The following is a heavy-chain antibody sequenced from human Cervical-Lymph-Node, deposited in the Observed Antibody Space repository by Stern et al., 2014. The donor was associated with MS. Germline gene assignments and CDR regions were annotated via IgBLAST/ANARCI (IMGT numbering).Heavy chain of an antibody. J-gene: IGHJ5*02. D-gene: IGHD3-3*01. CDR1: GFTFISSA. CDR3: AARKVRFLES. CDR2: IVIGSGNT. V-gene: IGHV1-58*01. Sequence: QLVQSGPEVKKPGTSVEVSCNASGFTFISSAVHWVRQARGQRLEWIGYIVIGSGNTYFAQMFQERITITRDSSTSTVYMELNSLTSEDTAVYYCAARKVRFLESWGQGTLVTVSS.